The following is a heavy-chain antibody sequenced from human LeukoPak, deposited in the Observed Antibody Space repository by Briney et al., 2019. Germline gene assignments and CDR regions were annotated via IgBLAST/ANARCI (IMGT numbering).Heavy chain of an antibody. CDR3: ARGGAAAQRSFDY. D-gene: IGHD6-13*01. CDR2: TYHSGST. J-gene: IGHJ4*02. V-gene: IGHV4-30-2*01. Sequence: SQTLSLTCTVSGGSISSGGYYWSWIRQPPGKGLEWIGYTYHSGSTYYNPSLKSRVTISVDRSKNQFSLKLSSVTAADTAVYYCARGGAAAQRSFDYWGQGTLVTVSS. CDR1: GGSISSGGYY.